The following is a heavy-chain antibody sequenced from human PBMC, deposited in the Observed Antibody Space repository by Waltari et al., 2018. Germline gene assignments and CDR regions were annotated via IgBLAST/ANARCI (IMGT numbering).Heavy chain of an antibody. V-gene: IGHV1-69*05. Sequence: QVQLVQSGAESKKPGSSLKVSCTASAGTFDNYAISCVQQAPGQGVEWMGGIIHMFNTSNYAQKFRDRVTITKDESTTTAFMELSGIRFDDTAIYYCARTLPPDNKSWHYYFGMDVWGQGTTVTVSS. CDR2: IIHMFNTS. D-gene: IGHD1-1*01. CDR1: AGTFDNYA. J-gene: IGHJ6*02. CDR3: ARTLPPDNKSWHYYFGMDV.